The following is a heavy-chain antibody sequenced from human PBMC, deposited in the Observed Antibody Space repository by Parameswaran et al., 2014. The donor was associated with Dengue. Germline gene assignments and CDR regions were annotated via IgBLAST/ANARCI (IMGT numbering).Heavy chain of an antibody. D-gene: IGHD3-9*01. V-gene: IGHV3-23*01. CDR3: AKDGEGYYDILTGTEFDY. Sequence: RWIRQPPGKGLEWVSAISGSGGSTYYADSVKGRFTISRDNSKNTLYLQMNSLRAEDTAVYYCAKDGEGYYDILTGTEFDYWGQGTLVTVSS. J-gene: IGHJ4*02. CDR2: ISGSGGST.